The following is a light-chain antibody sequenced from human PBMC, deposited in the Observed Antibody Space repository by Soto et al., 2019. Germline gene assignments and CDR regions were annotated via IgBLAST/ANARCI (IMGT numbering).Light chain of an antibody. CDR3: QQSYGTPIT. Sequence: DIQMTQSPSSLSASVGDRVTITCRARQSISRYLNWYQQKPGKAPNLLLYVASSLQSEVPSRFSGSGSGTDFTLTITSLQPEDFATYYCQQSYGTPITFGQGTLLESK. CDR2: VAS. J-gene: IGKJ5*01. V-gene: IGKV1-39*01. CDR1: QSISRY.